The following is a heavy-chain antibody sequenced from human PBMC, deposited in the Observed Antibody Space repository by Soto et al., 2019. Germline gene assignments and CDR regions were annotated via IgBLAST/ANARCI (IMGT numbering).Heavy chain of an antibody. V-gene: IGHV1-46*01. Sequence: ASVKVSCKSSGYTFTSYYIHWVRQAPGQGLECMGIINPSGGSTSYAQKFQGRVTMTRDTSTSTVYMELSSLRSEDTAVYYCARDIVVVPAATPYYYYYGMDVWGQGTTVTVSS. CDR2: INPSGGST. CDR1: GYTFTSYY. CDR3: ARDIVVVPAATPYYYYYGMDV. J-gene: IGHJ6*02. D-gene: IGHD2-2*01.